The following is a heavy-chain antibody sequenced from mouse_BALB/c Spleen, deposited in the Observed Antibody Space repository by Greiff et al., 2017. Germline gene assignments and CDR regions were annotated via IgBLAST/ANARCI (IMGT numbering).Heavy chain of an antibody. CDR2: INPYNGAT. Sequence: EVKLMESGPELVKPGASVKISCKASGYSFTGYYMHWVKQSHVKSLEWIGRINPYNGATSYNQNFKDKASLTVDKSSSTAYMELHSLTSEDSAVYYCASDYRYDAAWFAYWGQGTLVTVSA. D-gene: IGHD2-14*01. CDR3: ASDYRYDAAWFAY. J-gene: IGHJ3*01. CDR1: GYSFTGYY. V-gene: IGHV1-31*01.